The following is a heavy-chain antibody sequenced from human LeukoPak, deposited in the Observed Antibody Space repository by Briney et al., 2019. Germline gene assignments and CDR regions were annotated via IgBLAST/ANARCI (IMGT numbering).Heavy chain of an antibody. V-gene: IGHV3-23*01. D-gene: IGHD2-15*01. Sequence: GGSLRLSCAASGFTFSSYEMNWVRQAPGKGLEWVSGISGSGGSTHYADSVKDRFTISRDNSKNTLYLQMNSLRAEDTAVYYCAKETVVVVAATPDAFDIWGQGTMVTVSS. J-gene: IGHJ3*02. CDR1: GFTFSSYE. CDR3: AKETVVVVAATPDAFDI. CDR2: ISGSGGST.